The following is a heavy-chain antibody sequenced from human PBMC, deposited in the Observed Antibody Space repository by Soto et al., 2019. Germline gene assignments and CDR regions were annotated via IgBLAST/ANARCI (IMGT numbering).Heavy chain of an antibody. V-gene: IGHV4-59*01. J-gene: IGHJ4*02. CDR3: TRGSGDY. CDR1: GGSIRSYY. D-gene: IGHD6-25*01. Sequence: SETLSLTCTVSGGSIRSYYWSWIRQPPGKGLEWIGYVYDSGSTNYNPSLKSRVTMSLDTSRNQFSLRLKSVTAADTAVYYCTRGSGDYWGQGTLVTVSS. CDR2: VYDSGST.